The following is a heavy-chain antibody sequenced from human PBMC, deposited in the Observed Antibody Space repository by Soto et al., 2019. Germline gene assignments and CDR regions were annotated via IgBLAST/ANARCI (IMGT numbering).Heavy chain of an antibody. CDR2: IDPNTGAT. Sequence: QVRLVQSGAEVKKPGASVKVSCKASGYTFTDYYLHWVRQAPGQGLERMGWIDPNTGATNYAQKFKSRVTMTRDTAVKTAYRELSRLRSDDRAVYYCARDKRFLEWYVDNWGQGTLVTVSS. CDR3: ARDKRFLEWYVDN. CDR1: GYTFTDYY. V-gene: IGHV1-2*02. J-gene: IGHJ4*02. D-gene: IGHD3-3*01.